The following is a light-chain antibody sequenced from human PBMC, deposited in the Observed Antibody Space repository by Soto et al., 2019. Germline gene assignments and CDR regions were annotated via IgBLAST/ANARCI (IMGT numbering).Light chain of an antibody. CDR2: DAS. V-gene: IGKV3-11*01. CDR3: QQRSNWLT. J-gene: IGKJ4*01. Sequence: EIVLTQSPATLSLSPGERATLSCRASQSVGTYLAWYQQKPGQAPRLLIYDASNRATGIPARFSGSGSGTDFILTINSLEPEDLAVYYCQQRSNWLTFGGGTKVQLK. CDR1: QSVGTY.